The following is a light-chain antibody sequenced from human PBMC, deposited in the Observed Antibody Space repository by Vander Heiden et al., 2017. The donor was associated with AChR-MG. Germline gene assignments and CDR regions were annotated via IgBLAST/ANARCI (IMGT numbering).Light chain of an antibody. Sequence: EIVLTQSPGTLSLSPGKRATLSCRASQSVRNNYLAWYQQKPGQAPRLLIYGASNRATGVPDRFSGSGSGTDFTLTIGRLEPEDFAVYYCQQDGGSPRTFGQGTKVEIK. CDR1: QSVRNNY. J-gene: IGKJ1*01. V-gene: IGKV3-20*01. CDR3: QQDGGSPRT. CDR2: GAS.